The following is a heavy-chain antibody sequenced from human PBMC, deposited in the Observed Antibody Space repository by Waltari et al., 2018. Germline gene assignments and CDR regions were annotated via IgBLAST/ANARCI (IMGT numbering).Heavy chain of an antibody. D-gene: IGHD7-27*01. Sequence: QVQLVESGGGVVQPGRSLRLSCAASGFTFNTYAMHWVRQAPGKWLGWVALISPAVSTIYYADSVKGRFTISRDNSKNTLYRQMNSLRTDDTAVYYCPRGRGLGRYYFDYWGQGTLVTVSS. V-gene: IGHV3-30-3*01. CDR1: GFTFNTYA. CDR3: PRGRGLGRYYFDY. J-gene: IGHJ4*02. CDR2: ISPAVSTI.